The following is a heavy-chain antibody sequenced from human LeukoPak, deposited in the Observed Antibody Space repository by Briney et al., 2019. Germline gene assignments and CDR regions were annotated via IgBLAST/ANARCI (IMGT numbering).Heavy chain of an antibody. Sequence: SETLSLTCTVSGGSISSYYWSWIRQPPGKGLEWIGYIYYSGSTNYNPSLKSRVTISVDTSKNQFSPKLSSVTAADTAVYYCARSKDILTGYCFDYWGQGTLVTVSS. CDR2: IYYSGST. CDR3: ARSKDILTGYCFDY. J-gene: IGHJ4*02. D-gene: IGHD3-9*01. CDR1: GGSISSYY. V-gene: IGHV4-59*01.